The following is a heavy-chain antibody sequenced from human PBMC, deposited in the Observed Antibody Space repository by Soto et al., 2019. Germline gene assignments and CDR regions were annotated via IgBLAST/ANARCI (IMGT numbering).Heavy chain of an antibody. Sequence: ASVKVSCKASGGTFSSYAISWVRQAPGQGLEWMGGIIPIFGTANYAQKFQGRVTITADESTSTAYMELSSLGSEDTAVYYCARDHQSIDLYSSSRLPIYYYYGMDVWGQGTTVTVSS. CDR2: IIPIFGTA. CDR1: GGTFSSYA. D-gene: IGHD6-13*01. CDR3: ARDHQSIDLYSSSRLPIYYYYGMDV. V-gene: IGHV1-69*13. J-gene: IGHJ6*02.